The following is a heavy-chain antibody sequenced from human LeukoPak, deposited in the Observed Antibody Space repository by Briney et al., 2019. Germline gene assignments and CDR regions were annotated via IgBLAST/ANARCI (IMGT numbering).Heavy chain of an antibody. J-gene: IGHJ5*02. CDR1: GYTFTSYG. Sequence: ASVKVSCKASGYTFTSYGISWVRQAPGQGLEWMGWISAYNGNANYAQKLQGRVTMTTDTSTSTAYMELRSLRSDDTAVYYCARDGEGSRDYSNFNWFDPWGQETLVTVSS. V-gene: IGHV1-18*01. D-gene: IGHD4-11*01. CDR3: ARDGEGSRDYSNFNWFDP. CDR2: ISAYNGNA.